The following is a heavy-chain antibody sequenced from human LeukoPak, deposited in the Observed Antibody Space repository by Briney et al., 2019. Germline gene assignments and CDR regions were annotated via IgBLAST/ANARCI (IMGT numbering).Heavy chain of an antibody. Sequence: GDSVKGRFTITRDNSKNSLYLQMNSLRAEDTAVYYCATDTSGYYGSGSYYYYYGMDVWGQGTTVTVPS. CDR3: ATDTSGYYGSGSYYYYYGMDV. V-gene: IGHV3-30*07. D-gene: IGHD3-10*01. J-gene: IGHJ6*02.